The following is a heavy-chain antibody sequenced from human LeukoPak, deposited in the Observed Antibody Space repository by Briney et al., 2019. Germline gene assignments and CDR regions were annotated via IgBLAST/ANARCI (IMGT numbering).Heavy chain of an antibody. D-gene: IGHD3-3*01. Sequence: GGSLRLSCAASGFTVSSNYMSWVRQAPGKGLEWVSVIYSGGSTYYADSVKGRFTISRDIAKDTLYLQMNSLRAEDTGVYYCAKDHYWSIDYWGRGTLVTVSS. CDR2: IYSGGST. J-gene: IGHJ4*02. CDR1: GFTVSSNY. V-gene: IGHV3-53*01. CDR3: AKDHYWSIDY.